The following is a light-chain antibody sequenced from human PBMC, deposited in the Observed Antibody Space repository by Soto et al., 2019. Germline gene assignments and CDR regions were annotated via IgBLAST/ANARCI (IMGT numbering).Light chain of an antibody. CDR2: EVT. V-gene: IGLV2-14*01. CDR3: ASFRSGTILV. CDR1: GSDIGSYNF. Sequence: QSALTQPASVSGSPGQSITISCTGTGSDIGSYNFVSWYQHHPGKAPQLMIYEVTHRPSGVSDRFSGSKSDNTASLSISGLQAEDEADYYCASFRSGTILVFGSGTKVTVL. J-gene: IGLJ1*01.